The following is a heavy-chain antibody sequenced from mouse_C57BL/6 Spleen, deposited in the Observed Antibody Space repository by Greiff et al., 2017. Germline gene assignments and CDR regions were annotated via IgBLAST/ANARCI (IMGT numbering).Heavy chain of an antibody. CDR1: GYTFTSYW. Sequence: QVQLQQPGAELVRPGSSVKLSCKASGYTFTSYWMHWVKQRPIQGLEWIGNIDPSDSEPHYNQKFKDKATLTVDKSSSTAYMQLSSLTSEDSAVYYCAREALGFAYWGQGTLVTVSA. CDR2: IDPSDSEP. J-gene: IGHJ3*01. V-gene: IGHV1-52*01. D-gene: IGHD1-3*01. CDR3: AREALGFAY.